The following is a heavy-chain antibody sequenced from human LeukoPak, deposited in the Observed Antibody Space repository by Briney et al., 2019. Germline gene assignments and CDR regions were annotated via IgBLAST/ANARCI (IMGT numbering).Heavy chain of an antibody. Sequence: ASVKVSCKASGGTFSSYAISWVRQAPGQGLEWMGGIIPIFGTANYAQKFQGRVTITADESTSTAYMELSSLRSEDTAVYYCARDLGYCSSTSCSVSDYWGQGTLVTASS. CDR3: ARDLGYCSSTSCSVSDY. V-gene: IGHV1-69*01. CDR1: GGTFSSYA. D-gene: IGHD2-2*01. CDR2: IIPIFGTA. J-gene: IGHJ4*02.